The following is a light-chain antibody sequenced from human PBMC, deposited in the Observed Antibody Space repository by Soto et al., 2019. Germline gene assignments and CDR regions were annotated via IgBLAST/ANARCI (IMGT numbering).Light chain of an antibody. CDR3: QQYNSYSPT. J-gene: IGKJ1*01. CDR1: QSISSN. Sequence: IVMTQSPATLSVSPVQRATLSSRASQSISSNLAWYQQKPGQAPRLLMFRTSTRATGIPARFSGSGSGTEFTLTISGLQPGDSATYYCQQYNSYSPTFGQGTKVDIK. CDR2: RTS. V-gene: IGKV3-15*01.